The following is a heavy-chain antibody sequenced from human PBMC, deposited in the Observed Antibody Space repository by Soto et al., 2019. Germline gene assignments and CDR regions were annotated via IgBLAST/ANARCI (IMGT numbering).Heavy chain of an antibody. D-gene: IGHD2-2*02. J-gene: IGHJ4*02. CDR3: ARARDGEYCSSTSCYIFEPYFDY. V-gene: IGHV3-48*01. Sequence: PGGSPRLSCAASGFTFSSYSMNWVRQAPGKGLEWVSYISSSSSTIYYADSVKGRFTISRDNAKNSLYLQMNSLRAEDTAVYYCARARDGEYCSSTSCYIFEPYFDYWGQGTLVTVSS. CDR2: ISSSSSTI. CDR1: GFTFSSYS.